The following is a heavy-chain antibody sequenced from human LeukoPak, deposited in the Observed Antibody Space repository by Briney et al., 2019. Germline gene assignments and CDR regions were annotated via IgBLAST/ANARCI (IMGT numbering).Heavy chain of an antibody. CDR3: TRGRGGNFRFDY. CDR2: ISGSGGST. J-gene: IGHJ4*02. D-gene: IGHD4-23*01. Sequence: GGSLRLSCAASGFTFSSYAMSWVRQAPGKGLEWVSVISGSGGSTYYADSVKGRFTISRDNSKNTLYLQMNSLRAEDTAVYYCTRGRGGNFRFDYWGQGTLVTVSA. CDR1: GFTFSSYA. V-gene: IGHV3-23*01.